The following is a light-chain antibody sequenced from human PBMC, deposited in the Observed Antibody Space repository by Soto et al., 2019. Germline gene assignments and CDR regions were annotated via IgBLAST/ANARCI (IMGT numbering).Light chain of an antibody. V-gene: IGLV2-14*01. CDR2: EVS. J-gene: IGLJ1*01. CDR1: GSDIGSYNF. CDR3: SSYTTSSALQV. Sequence: QSVLTQPASVSGSPGQSITIPCTGTGSDIGSYNFVSWYQHHPGKAPKLMIYEVSNRPSGVSDRFSGSKSGNTASLTISGLQADDEADYYCSSYTTSSALQVFGTGTKVTVL.